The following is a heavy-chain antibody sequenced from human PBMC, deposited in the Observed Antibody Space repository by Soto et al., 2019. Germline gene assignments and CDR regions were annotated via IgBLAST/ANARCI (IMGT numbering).Heavy chain of an antibody. CDR3: ARGSRYNYYYYYGMDV. CDR1: GGSFSGYY. D-gene: IGHD1-1*01. V-gene: IGHV4-34*01. J-gene: IGHJ6*02. Sequence: PSETLSLTCAVYGGSFSGYYWSWIRQPPGKGLEWIGEINHSGSTNYNPSLKSRVTISVDTSKNQFSLKLSSVTAADTAVYYCARGSRYNYYYYYGMDVWGQGTTVTVSS. CDR2: INHSGST.